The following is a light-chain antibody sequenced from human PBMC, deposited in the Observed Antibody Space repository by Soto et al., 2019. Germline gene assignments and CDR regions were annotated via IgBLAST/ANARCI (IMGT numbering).Light chain of an antibody. CDR3: QQYNRYSGT. V-gene: IGKV1-5*01. J-gene: IGKJ1*01. CDR1: QSISSW. CDR2: DAS. Sequence: DIQMTQSPSTLSASVGDRVTITCRASQSISSWLAWYQQKPGKAPKLLIYDASSLESGVPSRFSGSGSGTEFTIIISSLQIDDFTTYYCQQYNRYSGTFGQGTKVETK.